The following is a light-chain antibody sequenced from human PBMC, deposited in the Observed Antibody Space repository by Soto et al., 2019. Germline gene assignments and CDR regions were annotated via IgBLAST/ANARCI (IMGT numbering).Light chain of an antibody. CDR2: DYN. V-gene: IGLV1-40*01. CDR3: QSYDSSLTGWV. CDR1: SSNIGANYA. J-gene: IGLJ1*01. Sequence: QSALTQPPSVSGAPGHRVTISCAGSSSNIGANYAVHWYQQLPGTAPKLLIYDYNKRPSGVPDRFSGSKSGTSASLAITGLQAGDEADYYCQSYDSSLTGWVFGTGTKVTVL.